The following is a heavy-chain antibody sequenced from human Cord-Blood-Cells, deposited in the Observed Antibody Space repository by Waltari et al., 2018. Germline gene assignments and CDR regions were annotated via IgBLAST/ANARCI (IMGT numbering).Heavy chain of an antibody. J-gene: IGHJ6*02. CDR2: LNPNSGGT. CDR3: AYWSSYYYGMDV. D-gene: IGHD3-3*01. Sequence: QVQLVQSGAEVKKPGASVKVSCKASGYTFTGYYMHWVRQAPGQGLERMGRLNPNSGGTNYAQKFQGWVTMTRDTSISTAYMELSRLRSDDTAVYYCAYWSSYYYGMDVWGQGTTVTVSS. CDR1: GYTFTGYY. V-gene: IGHV1-2*04.